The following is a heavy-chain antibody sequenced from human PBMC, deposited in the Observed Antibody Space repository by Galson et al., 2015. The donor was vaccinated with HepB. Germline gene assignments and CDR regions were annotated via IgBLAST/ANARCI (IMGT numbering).Heavy chain of an antibody. J-gene: IGHJ6*02. CDR2: INWNGGST. CDR3: ARDRLGATMRVNGMDV. Sequence: SLRLSCAASGFTFSSYSMNWVRQAPGKGLEWVSGINWNGGSTGYADSVKGRFTISRDNAKNSLYLQMNSLRAEDTALYHCARDRLGATMRVNGMDVWGQGTTVTVSS. D-gene: IGHD1-26*01. V-gene: IGHV3-20*01. CDR1: GFTFSSYS.